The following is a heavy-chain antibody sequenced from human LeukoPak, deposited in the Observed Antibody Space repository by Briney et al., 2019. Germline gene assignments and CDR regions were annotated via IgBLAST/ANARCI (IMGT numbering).Heavy chain of an antibody. Sequence: ASVKVSCKASGYTFTSYYMHWVRQAPGQGLEWMGIINPSGGSTSYAQKFQGRVTMTRDMSTSTVYMELSSLRSEDTAVYYCAKPSREHRSYDACDIWRQGTMVTVSS. J-gene: IGHJ3*02. CDR2: INPSGGST. D-gene: IGHD3-16*02. V-gene: IGHV1-46*01. CDR3: AKPSREHRSYDACDI. CDR1: GYTFTSYY.